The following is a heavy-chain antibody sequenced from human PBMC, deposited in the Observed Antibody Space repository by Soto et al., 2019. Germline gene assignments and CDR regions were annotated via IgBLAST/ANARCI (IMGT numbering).Heavy chain of an antibody. CDR1: GPSISSYH. Sequence: SEKPYLTATATGPSISSYHGSWIRERAGKGLDWIVYIDYGGGTNYSHALKSRVTISVVTAKNQFALKLSSVTAADTAVYYCAKSEGRYGGQGTLVTVSS. V-gene: IGHV4-59*01. CDR3: AKSEGRY. J-gene: IGHJ4*02. CDR2: IDYGGGT.